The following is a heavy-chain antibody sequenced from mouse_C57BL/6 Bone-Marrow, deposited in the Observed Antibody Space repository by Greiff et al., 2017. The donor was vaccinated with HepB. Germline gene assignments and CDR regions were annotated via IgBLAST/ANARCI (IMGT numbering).Heavy chain of an antibody. Sequence: VQLQQSGPELVKPGASVKISCKASGYAFSSSWMNRVKQSPGKGLEWIGRIYPGDGDTNYNGKFKGKATLTADKSSSTAYMQLSSLTSEDSAVYFCAYYGSIYAMDYWDQGTSVTVTS. CDR3: AYYGSIYAMDY. CDR2: IYPGDGDT. D-gene: IGHD1-1*01. J-gene: IGHJ4*01. V-gene: IGHV1-82*01. CDR1: GYAFSSSW.